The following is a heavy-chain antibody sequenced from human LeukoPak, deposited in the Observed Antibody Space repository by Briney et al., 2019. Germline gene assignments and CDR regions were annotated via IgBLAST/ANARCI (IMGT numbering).Heavy chain of an antibody. CDR3: AKALTLGSSSAFDP. CDR2: ISWNSGSI. V-gene: IGHV3-9*01. D-gene: IGHD6-13*01. CDR1: GFTFDDYA. Sequence: GGSLRLFCAASGFTFDDYAMHWVRHAPGKGLEWVSGISWNSGSIGYADSVKGRFTISRDNAKNSLYLQMNSLRAEDTALYYCAKALTLGSSSAFDPWGQGTLVTVSS. J-gene: IGHJ5*02.